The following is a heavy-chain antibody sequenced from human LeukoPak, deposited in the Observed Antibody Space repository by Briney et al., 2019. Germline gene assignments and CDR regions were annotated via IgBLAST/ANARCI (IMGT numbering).Heavy chain of an antibody. Sequence: SETLSLTCTVSGGSISSYYWSWIRQPPGKGLEWIGYIYYSGSTNYNPSLKSRVTISVDTSKNQFSLNLSSVTAADTAVYYCARDKGPLSGVRKAFDIWGQGTMVTVSS. J-gene: IGHJ3*02. D-gene: IGHD2-8*01. CDR3: ARDKGPLSGVRKAFDI. CDR2: IYYSGST. CDR1: GGSISSYY. V-gene: IGHV4-59*01.